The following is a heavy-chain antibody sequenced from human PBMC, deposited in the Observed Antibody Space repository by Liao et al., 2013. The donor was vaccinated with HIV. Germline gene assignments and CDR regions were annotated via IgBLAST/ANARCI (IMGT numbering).Heavy chain of an antibody. CDR1: GGSISSYY. CDR3: ARDPNFYDYVWGISDAFDI. Sequence: QVQLQESGPGLVKPSETLSLTCTVSGGSISSYYWSWIRQPAGKGLEWIGRIYTSGITNYNPSLKSRVTMSVDTSKNQFSLKLSSVTAADTAVYYCARDPNFYDYVWGISDAFDIWGQGTMVTVSS. CDR2: IYTSGIT. D-gene: IGHD3-16*01. J-gene: IGHJ3*02. V-gene: IGHV4-4*07.